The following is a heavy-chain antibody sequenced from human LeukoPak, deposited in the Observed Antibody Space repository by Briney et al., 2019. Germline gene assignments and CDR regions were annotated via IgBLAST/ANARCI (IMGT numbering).Heavy chain of an antibody. V-gene: IGHV3-7*01. J-gene: IGHJ4*02. CDR1: GFTFSNYW. CDR3: ARTSRSSSIDD. CDR2: INQDGSGK. Sequence: GGSLRLSCAASGFTFSNYWMSWVRQAPRKGLEWVANINQDGSGKSYVDSVKGRFTISRDNAKSSLFLEMNSLRVEDTAMYYCARTSRSSSIDDWGQGTLVTVSS. D-gene: IGHD2-15*01.